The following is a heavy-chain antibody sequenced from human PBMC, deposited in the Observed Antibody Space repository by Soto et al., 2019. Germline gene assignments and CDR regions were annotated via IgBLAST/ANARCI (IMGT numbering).Heavy chain of an antibody. V-gene: IGHV3-72*01. D-gene: IGHD1-7*01. CDR1: GFTFSDYY. Sequence: EVQLVESGGGLVQPGGSLRLSCAGSGFTFSDYYIDWARQAPGKGLGWVGRSRDKGNSYSTDYAASVKGRFTVSRDASKNSLYLQMNSLKTEDTALYYCTRSIPGTTSSDYWGQGTLVTVSS. CDR3: TRSIPGTTSSDY. J-gene: IGHJ4*02. CDR2: SRDKGNSYST.